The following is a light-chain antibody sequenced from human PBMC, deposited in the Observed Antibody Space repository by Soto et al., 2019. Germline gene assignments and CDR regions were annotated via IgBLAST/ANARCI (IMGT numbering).Light chain of an antibody. CDR2: AAS. Sequence: DIQRTQSPSSLSASVGDGVTITCRASQNIIRHLNWYQNKPGRDPRLLIYAASTLQSGVPSRFTGSGSGTEFTLTITGLQTEDFATYECQHRYNMTIAFGQGTRLEIK. J-gene: IGKJ5*01. V-gene: IGKV1-39*01. CDR3: QHRYNMTIA. CDR1: QNIIRH.